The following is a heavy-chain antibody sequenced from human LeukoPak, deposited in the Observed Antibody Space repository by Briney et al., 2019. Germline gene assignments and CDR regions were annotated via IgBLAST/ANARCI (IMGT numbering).Heavy chain of an antibody. CDR2: ISAYNGNT. Sequence: GASVKVSCKASSYTFTSYGISWVRQAPGQGLEWMGWISAYNGNTNYAQKLQGRVTMTTDTSTSTAYMELRSLRSDDTAVYYCARGVITMVRGVIRYFDYWGQGTLVTVSS. D-gene: IGHD3-10*01. V-gene: IGHV1-18*01. J-gene: IGHJ4*02. CDR3: ARGVITMVRGVIRYFDY. CDR1: SYTFTSYG.